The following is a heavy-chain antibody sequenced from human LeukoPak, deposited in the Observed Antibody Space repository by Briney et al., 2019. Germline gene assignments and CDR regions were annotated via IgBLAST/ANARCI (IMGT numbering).Heavy chain of an antibody. CDR3: ARDSVSTSPLFDY. J-gene: IGHJ4*02. D-gene: IGHD1-1*01. V-gene: IGHV1-18*01. CDR2: ISAYNRNT. Sequence: ASVKVSCKASGYTFTNYDISWVRQAPGQDLEWMGWISAYNRNTNYAQNLQGRVTMTIDTSTSTAYMELRSLRSDDTAVYYCARDSVSTSPLFDYWGQGTLVTVSS. CDR1: GYTFTNYD.